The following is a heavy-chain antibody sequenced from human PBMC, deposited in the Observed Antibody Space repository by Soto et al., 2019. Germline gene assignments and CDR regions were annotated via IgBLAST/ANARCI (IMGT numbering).Heavy chain of an antibody. J-gene: IGHJ6*02. Sequence: PGGSLRLSCAASGFTFSSYAMSWVRQAPGKGLEWVSAISGSGGSTYYADSVKGRFTISRDNSKNTLYLQMNSLRAEDTAVYYCAXDYRWEARYYYYYGMDVWGQGTTVTVSS. D-gene: IGHD1-26*01. CDR1: GFTFSSYA. CDR2: ISGSGGST. V-gene: IGHV3-23*01. CDR3: AXDYRWEARYYYYYGMDV.